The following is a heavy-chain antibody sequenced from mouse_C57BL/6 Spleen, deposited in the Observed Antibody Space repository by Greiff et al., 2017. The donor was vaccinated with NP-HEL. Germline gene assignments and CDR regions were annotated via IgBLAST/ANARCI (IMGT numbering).Heavy chain of an antibody. CDR1: GYTFTSYW. V-gene: IGHV1-5*01. CDR3: TRNYGSSYRFAY. J-gene: IGHJ3*01. D-gene: IGHD1-1*01. CDR2: IYPGNSDT. Sequence: EVQGVESGTVLARPGASVKMSCKTSGYTFTSYWMHWVKQRPGQGLEWIGAIYPGNSDTSYNQKFKGKAKLTAVTSASTAYMELSSLTNEDSAVYYCTRNYGSSYRFAYWGQGTLVTVSA.